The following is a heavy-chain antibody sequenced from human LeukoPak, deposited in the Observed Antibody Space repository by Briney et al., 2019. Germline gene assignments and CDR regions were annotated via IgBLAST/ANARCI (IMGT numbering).Heavy chain of an antibody. J-gene: IGHJ4*02. CDR1: GYSFTSYW. V-gene: IGHV5-51*01. D-gene: IGHD4-11*01. CDR3: AKVMTTVIYYFDY. CDR2: IYPGDSDT. Sequence: GESLKISCKGSGYSFTSYWIAWLRQLPGKGREGMGIIYPGDSDTRYSPSFQGQVTMSADKSISTAYLQWSSLQASDTAIYYCAKVMTTVIYYFDYWGQGTLVTVSS.